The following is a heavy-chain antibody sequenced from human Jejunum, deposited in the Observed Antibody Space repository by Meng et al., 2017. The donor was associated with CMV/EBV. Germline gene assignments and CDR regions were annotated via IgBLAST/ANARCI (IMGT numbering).Heavy chain of an antibody. Sequence: FSTYEMNWVRQAPGKGLEWISYISSSGGGINYADSVKGRFTISRDNAKNSLYLQMTSLTAEDTAVYYCARGDYDFWGGYWGQGALVTVSS. J-gene: IGHJ4*02. D-gene: IGHD3-3*01. CDR1: FSTYE. CDR2: ISSSGGGI. V-gene: IGHV3-48*03. CDR3: ARGDYDFWGGY.